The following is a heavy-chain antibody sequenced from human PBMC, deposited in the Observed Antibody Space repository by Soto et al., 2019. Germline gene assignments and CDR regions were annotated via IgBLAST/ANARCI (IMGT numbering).Heavy chain of an antibody. Sequence: SQTLSLTCAISGDSVSSNSAAWNWIRQSPSRGLEWLGRTYYRSKWYNDYAVSAKSRITINPDTSKNQFSLQLNSVTPEDTAVYYCMRAVVQSEGYYYYGMDVWGQGTTVTVSS. CDR1: GDSVSSNSAA. D-gene: IGHD6-6*01. CDR3: MRAVVQSEGYYYYGMDV. J-gene: IGHJ6*02. V-gene: IGHV6-1*01. CDR2: TYYRSKWYN.